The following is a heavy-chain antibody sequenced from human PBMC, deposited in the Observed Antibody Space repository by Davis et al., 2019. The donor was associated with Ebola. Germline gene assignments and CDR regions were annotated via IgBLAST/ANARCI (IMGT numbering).Heavy chain of an antibody. Sequence: ASVKVSCKASGYTFTNYYMHWVRQAPGQGLEWMGMINPNDGRTIYAQKFQGRVTMTRDTSISTAYMELSRLTSDDTAVYYCARLWFGEVGFDYWGQGTLVTVSS. CDR3: ARLWFGEVGFDY. CDR2: INPNDGRT. J-gene: IGHJ4*02. D-gene: IGHD3-10*01. CDR1: GYTFTNYY. V-gene: IGHV1-2*02.